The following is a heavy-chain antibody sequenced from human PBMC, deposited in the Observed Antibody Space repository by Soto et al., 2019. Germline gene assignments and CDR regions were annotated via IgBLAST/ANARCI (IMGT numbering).Heavy chain of an antibody. Sequence: QLQLQESGPGLVKPSETLSLTCTVSGGSISRSSYYWGWIRQPPGKGLEWIGSIHYSGSTYYNPSLKSRVTISVDTSKNQFSLKLSSVTAADTAVYYCARLRGYSYGNIDYWGQGTLVTVSS. CDR2: IHYSGST. CDR1: GGSISRSSYY. V-gene: IGHV4-39*01. D-gene: IGHD5-18*01. CDR3: ARLRGYSYGNIDY. J-gene: IGHJ4*02.